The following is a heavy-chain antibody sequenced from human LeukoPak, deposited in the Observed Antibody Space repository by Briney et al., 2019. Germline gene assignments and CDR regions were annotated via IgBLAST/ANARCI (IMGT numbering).Heavy chain of an antibody. Sequence: SVKVSCKASGYTFTSYGISWVRQAPGQGLEWMGGIIPIFGTANYAQKFQGRVTITADESTSTAYMELSSLRSEDTAVYYCSAGHCSSTSCYLVPYYYYMDVWGKGTTVTVSS. CDR1: GYTFTSYG. J-gene: IGHJ6*03. CDR3: SAGHCSSTSCYLVPYYYYMDV. D-gene: IGHD2-2*01. V-gene: IGHV1-69*13. CDR2: IIPIFGTA.